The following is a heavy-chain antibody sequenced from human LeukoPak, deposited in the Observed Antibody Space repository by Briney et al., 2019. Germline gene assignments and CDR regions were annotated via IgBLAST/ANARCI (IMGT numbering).Heavy chain of an antibody. Sequence: SETLSLTCAVSGGSISSGGYSWSWIRQPPGKGLEWIGYIYHSGSTYYNPSLKSRVTISVDRSKTQFSLKLSSVTAADTAVYYCARLPYCSGTSCQGSWFDPWGQGTLVTVSS. CDR2: IYHSGST. CDR3: ARLPYCSGTSCQGSWFDP. CDR1: GGSISSGGYS. D-gene: IGHD2-2*01. V-gene: IGHV4-30-2*01. J-gene: IGHJ5*02.